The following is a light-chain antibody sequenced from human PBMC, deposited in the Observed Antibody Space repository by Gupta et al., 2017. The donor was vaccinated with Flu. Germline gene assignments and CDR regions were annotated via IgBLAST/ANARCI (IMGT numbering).Light chain of an antibody. J-gene: IGLJ2*01. CDR1: NIESKM. V-gene: IGLV3-21*02. Sequence: SYVLTQPPAVSLAPGQTARITCGGDNIESKMVYWSHQKPGQAPGLVLYDDIKRTSGIPERVSGSNSGNTATLIISRVAAGEEADYYCQVWDARRDHPLVIFGGGTKLTVL. CDR3: QVWDARRDHPLVI. CDR2: DDI.